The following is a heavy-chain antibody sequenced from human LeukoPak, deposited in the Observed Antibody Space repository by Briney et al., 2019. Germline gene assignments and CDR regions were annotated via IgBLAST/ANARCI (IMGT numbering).Heavy chain of an antibody. J-gene: IGHJ4*02. CDR3: ARDPIAAEPDYFDY. CDR2: IFDERNK. V-gene: IGHV3-30*04. Sequence: GRSLRLSCSASGFNFGTYAMHWVRQAPGKGLEWVAVIFDERNKFVADSVKGRFTISRDNFKNTLHLQMNSLRDEDTAIYYCARDPIAAEPDYFDYWGQGTLVTVSS. CDR1: GFNFGTYA. D-gene: IGHD6-25*01.